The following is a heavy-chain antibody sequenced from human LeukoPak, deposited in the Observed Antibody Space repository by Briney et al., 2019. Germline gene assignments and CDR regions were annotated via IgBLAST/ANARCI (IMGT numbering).Heavy chain of an antibody. Sequence: ASVTVSCKASGYTFTGYYMNWVRQAPGQGLEWMGWINPNSGRTNYAHNFQGRVTLTRDPSISTAYMELTGLTSNDTGAYYCARTREYSSTWFFPPFNPWGQGTLVTVSS. D-gene: IGHD6-13*01. J-gene: IGHJ5*02. V-gene: IGHV1-2*02. CDR2: INPNSGRT. CDR1: GYTFTGYY. CDR3: ARTREYSSTWFFPPFNP.